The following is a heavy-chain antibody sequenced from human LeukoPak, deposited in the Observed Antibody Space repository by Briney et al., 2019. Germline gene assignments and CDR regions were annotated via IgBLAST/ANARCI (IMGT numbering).Heavy chain of an antibody. D-gene: IGHD3-10*01. CDR2: ISGSGEST. Sequence: PGGSLRLSCAASGFTVSSNYMIWVRQAPGKGLEWVSTISGSGESTYYADSVKGRFTISRDNSKNTLYLQMNSLRAEDTAVYYCAKWGSGSYYKGSFDYWGQGTLVTVSS. CDR1: GFTVSSNY. J-gene: IGHJ4*02. CDR3: AKWGSGSYYKGSFDY. V-gene: IGHV3-23*01.